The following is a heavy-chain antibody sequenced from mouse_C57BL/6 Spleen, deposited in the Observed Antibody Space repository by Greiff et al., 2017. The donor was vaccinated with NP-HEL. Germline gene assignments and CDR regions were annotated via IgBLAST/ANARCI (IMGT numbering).Heavy chain of an antibody. J-gene: IGHJ4*01. Sequence: QVQLKESGPELVKPGASVKISCKASGYAFSSSWMNWVKQRPGKGLEWIGRIYPGDGDTNYNGKFKGKATLTADKSSSTAYMQLSSLTSEDSAVYFCARAGYYYGSSYAVDYWGQGTSVTVSS. CDR3: ARAGYYYGSSYAVDY. CDR1: GYAFSSSW. CDR2: IYPGDGDT. V-gene: IGHV1-82*01. D-gene: IGHD1-1*01.